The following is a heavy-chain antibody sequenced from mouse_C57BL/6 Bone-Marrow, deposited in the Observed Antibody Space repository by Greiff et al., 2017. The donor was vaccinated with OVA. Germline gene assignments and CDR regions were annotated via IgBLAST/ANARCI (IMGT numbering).Heavy chain of an antibody. Sequence: EVQLQQSGPVLVKPGASVKMSCKASGYTFTDYYMNWVKQSPGKSLEWIGVINPYTGGTSYNQKFTGKATLTVDKSSSTAYMELNSLTSEDSAGYYCAREFPRSGSRGYWYFDVWGTGTTVTVSS. V-gene: IGHV1-19*01. CDR3: AREFPRSGSRGYWYFDV. D-gene: IGHD1-1*01. J-gene: IGHJ1*03. CDR1: GYTFTDYY. CDR2: INPYTGGT.